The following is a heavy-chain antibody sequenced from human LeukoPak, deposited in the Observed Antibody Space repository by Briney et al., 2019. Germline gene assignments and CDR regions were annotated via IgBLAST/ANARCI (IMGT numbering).Heavy chain of an antibody. J-gene: IGHJ6*02. CDR3: ARDSDGSGSYFYYYGMDV. Sequence: PGGSLRLSCAASGFTFSSYSMNWVRQAPGKGLEWVSHISSSSSYIYYADSVKGRFTISRDNAKNSLYLQMNSLRAEDTAVFYCARDSDGSGSYFYYYGMDVWGQGTTVTVSS. D-gene: IGHD3-10*01. V-gene: IGHV3-21*01. CDR1: GFTFSSYS. CDR2: ISSSSSYI.